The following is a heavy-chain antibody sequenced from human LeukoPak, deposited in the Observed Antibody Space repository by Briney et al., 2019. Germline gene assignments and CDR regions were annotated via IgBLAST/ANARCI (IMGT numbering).Heavy chain of an antibody. Sequence: GGSLRLSCAVSGFTFSSYSMNGVRQAPGKGLEWVSSISSSSYIYYADSVKGRFTISRDNAKNSLYLQMNSLRAEDTAVYYCARGSSSSSWYPWYFDYSGQGTLVTVSS. V-gene: IGHV3-21*01. CDR2: ISSSSYI. CDR3: ARGSSSSSWYPWYFDY. J-gene: IGHJ4*02. D-gene: IGHD6-13*01. CDR1: GFTFSSYS.